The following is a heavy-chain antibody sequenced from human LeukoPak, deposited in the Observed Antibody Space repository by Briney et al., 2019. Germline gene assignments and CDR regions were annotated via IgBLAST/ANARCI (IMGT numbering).Heavy chain of an antibody. Sequence: PGGSLRLSCAASGFTFSDYYMSWIRQAPGKGLEWVSYISSSSSYTNYADSVKGRFTISRDNAKNSLYLQMNSLRAEDTAVYYCAKDVESGRSADYWGQGTLVTVSS. V-gene: IGHV3-11*05. CDR3: AKDVESGRSADY. CDR2: ISSSSSYT. CDR1: GFTFSDYY. J-gene: IGHJ4*02. D-gene: IGHD3-10*01.